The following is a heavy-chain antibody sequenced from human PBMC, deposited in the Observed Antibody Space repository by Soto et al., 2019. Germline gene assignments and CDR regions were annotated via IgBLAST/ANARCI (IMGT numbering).Heavy chain of an antibody. CDR3: AREGYDFWSGYYVYYMDV. CDR1: GFTFSSYW. D-gene: IGHD3-3*01. Sequence: GGSLRLSCAASGFTFSSYWMHWVRQAPGKGLVWVSRINSDGSSTSYADSVKGRFTISRDNAKNTLYLQMNSLRAEDTAVYYCAREGYDFWSGYYVYYMDVWGKGTTVTVSS. CDR2: INSDGSST. J-gene: IGHJ6*03. V-gene: IGHV3-74*01.